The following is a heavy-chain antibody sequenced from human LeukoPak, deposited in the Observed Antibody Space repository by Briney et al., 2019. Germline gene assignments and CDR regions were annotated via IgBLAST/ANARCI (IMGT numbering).Heavy chain of an antibody. CDR3: ASSGVEYDYDSSGYYDAFDI. J-gene: IGHJ3*02. D-gene: IGHD3-22*01. CDR1: GGTFNHFA. V-gene: IGHV1-69*05. CDR2: ISPIFGTI. Sequence: GSSVKVSCKASGGTFNHFAISWVRQAPGQGLEWMGRISPIFGTIKNAQKFQGRVTITTDESTSTTYMELSSLRSEDTAVYYCASSGVEYDYDSSGYYDAFDIWGQGTMVTISS.